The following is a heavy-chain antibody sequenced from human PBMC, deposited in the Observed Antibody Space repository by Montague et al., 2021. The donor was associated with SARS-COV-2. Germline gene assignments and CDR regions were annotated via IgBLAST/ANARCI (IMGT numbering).Heavy chain of an antibody. J-gene: IGHJ4*02. CDR3: ASGWTYYYEAGGSDLSVFDS. CDR1: GGSISGYD. V-gene: IGHV4-59*01. Sequence: SETLSLTCTVSGGSISGYDWNWIRQSPGRGREWIGYIYYSGNTNYNPSLMGRVPISVETSKKQFSLNLSSVTAADTAVYYCASGWTYYYEAGGSDLSVFDSWGQGTLVTVSS. D-gene: IGHD3/OR15-3a*01. CDR2: IYYSGNT.